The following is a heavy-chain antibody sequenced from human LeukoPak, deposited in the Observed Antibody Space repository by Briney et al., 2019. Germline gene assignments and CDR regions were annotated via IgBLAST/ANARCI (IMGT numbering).Heavy chain of an antibody. CDR3: AKVDCGDYGGFYYYYYMDV. Sequence: PGGSLRLSCAASGFTFSSYAMSWVRQAPGKGLEWVSAISGSGGSTYYADSVKGRFTISRDNSKNTLYLQMNSLRAEDTAVYYCAKVDCGDYGGFYYYYYMDVWGKGTTVTVSS. J-gene: IGHJ6*03. D-gene: IGHD4-17*01. V-gene: IGHV3-23*01. CDR2: ISGSGGST. CDR1: GFTFSSYA.